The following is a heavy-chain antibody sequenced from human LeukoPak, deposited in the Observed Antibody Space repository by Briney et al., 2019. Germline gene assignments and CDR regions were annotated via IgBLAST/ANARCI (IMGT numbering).Heavy chain of an antibody. CDR1: GFTFSNYM. J-gene: IGHJ4*02. CDR2: ILEDGSRQ. V-gene: IGHV3-30*04. CDR3: ARDRLPYYDNSGETSPDY. D-gene: IGHD3-22*01. Sequence: GGSLRLSCAASGFTFSNYMMHWVRQAPGKGLDWVAVILEDGSRQYYADSVKGRFTISRDNAKNSLYLQMNSLRAEDTAVYYCARDRLPYYDNSGETSPDYWGQGTLVTVSS.